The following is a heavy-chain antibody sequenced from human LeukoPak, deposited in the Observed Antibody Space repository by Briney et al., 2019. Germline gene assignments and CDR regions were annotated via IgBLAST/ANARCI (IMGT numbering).Heavy chain of an antibody. D-gene: IGHD3-10*01. CDR1: GFTFSSYG. J-gene: IGHJ3*02. CDR3: ARDPGDYYGSGSSDAFDI. CDR2: IWYDGSNK. Sequence: PGGSLRLSCAASGFTFSSYGMRGVRQAPGKGLEWVAVIWYDGSNKYYADSVKGRFTISRDNSKNTLYLQMNSLRAEDTAVYYCARDPGDYYGSGSSDAFDIWGQGTMVTVSS. V-gene: IGHV3-33*01.